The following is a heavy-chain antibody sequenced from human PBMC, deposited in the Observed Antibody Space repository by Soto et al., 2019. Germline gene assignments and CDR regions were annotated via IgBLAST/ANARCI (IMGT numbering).Heavy chain of an antibody. D-gene: IGHD2-21*01. Sequence: SETLSLTCAVYGGSFSGYYWSWIRQPPGMALEWIGEINHLGSINYNPSLKSRVTMSVDTSKNQFSLTLNSVTAADTATYYCARGGISHWAYFYYMDVWDRGTTVTVSS. V-gene: IGHV4-34*01. CDR2: INHLGSI. CDR3: ARGGISHWAYFYYMDV. J-gene: IGHJ6*03. CDR1: GGSFSGYY.